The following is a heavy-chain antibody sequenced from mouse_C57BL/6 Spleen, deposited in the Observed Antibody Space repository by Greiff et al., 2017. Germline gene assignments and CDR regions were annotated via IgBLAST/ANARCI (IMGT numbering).Heavy chain of an antibody. CDR2: IDPSDSYT. J-gene: IGHJ4*01. V-gene: IGHV1-69*01. CDR3: ARMGDYGSSYGAMDY. D-gene: IGHD1-1*01. CDR1: GYTFTSYW. Sequence: QVHVKQPGAELVMPGASVKLSCKASGYTFTSYWMHWVKQRPGQGLEWIGEIDPSDSYTNYNQKFKGKSTLTVDKSSSTAYMQLSSLTSEDSAVYYCARMGDYGSSYGAMDYWGQGTSVTVSS.